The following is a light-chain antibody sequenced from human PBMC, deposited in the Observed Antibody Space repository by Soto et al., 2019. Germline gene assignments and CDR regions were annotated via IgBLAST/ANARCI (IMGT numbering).Light chain of an antibody. Sequence: DIVMTQSPDSLAVSLGERATVNCKSSQSVLSSSDNKNYLAWYQQKLGQSPKLLIYWASTRESGVPDRFSGSESGTEFTLTISSLQAEDVAVYYCQQYYSAPYTFGQGTKLGIK. CDR3: QQYYSAPYT. V-gene: IGKV4-1*01. CDR1: QSVLSSSDNKNY. J-gene: IGKJ2*01. CDR2: WAS.